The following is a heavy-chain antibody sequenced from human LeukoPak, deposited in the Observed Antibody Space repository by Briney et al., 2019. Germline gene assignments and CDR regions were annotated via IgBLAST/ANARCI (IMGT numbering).Heavy chain of an antibody. CDR1: GGSISSYY. D-gene: IGHD3-10*01. CDR2: IYTSGST. J-gene: IGHJ5*02. Sequence: SETLSLTCTVSGGSISSYYWSWIRQPAGKGLEWIGRIYTSGSTNYNPSLKSRVTISVDTSKNQFSLKLSSVTAADTAVYYCARDHYGSGSSPGGFDPWGQGTLVTVSS. CDR3: ARDHYGSGSSPGGFDP. V-gene: IGHV4-4*07.